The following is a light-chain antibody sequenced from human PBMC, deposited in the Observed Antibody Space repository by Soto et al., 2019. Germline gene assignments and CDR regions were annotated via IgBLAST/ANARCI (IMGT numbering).Light chain of an antibody. CDR2: DAS. CDR3: QQRSNWPPIT. CDR1: QSVSSY. Sequence: ILLTQSPDTLSLSPGERATLSCRASQSVSSYLAWYQQKPGQAPRLLIYDASNRATGIPARFSGSGSGTDFTLTISSLEPEDFAVYYCQQRSNWPPITFGQGTRLEIK. J-gene: IGKJ5*01. V-gene: IGKV3-11*01.